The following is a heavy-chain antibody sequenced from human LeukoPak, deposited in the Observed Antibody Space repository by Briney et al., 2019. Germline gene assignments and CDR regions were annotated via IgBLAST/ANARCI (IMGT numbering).Heavy chain of an antibody. Sequence: ESGPTLVKPSETLSLTCTVSGGSISTNCCYWGWIRQPPGKGLEWIGSVYYTGSTFYDPSLKSRVTISVDTSKNQFSLKLSSVTAADTAVYYCARDQRGVGATIGNWFDPWGQGTLVTVPS. J-gene: IGHJ5*02. CDR2: VYYTGST. D-gene: IGHD1-26*01. CDR3: ARDQRGVGATIGNWFDP. V-gene: IGHV4-39*07. CDR1: GGSISTNCCY.